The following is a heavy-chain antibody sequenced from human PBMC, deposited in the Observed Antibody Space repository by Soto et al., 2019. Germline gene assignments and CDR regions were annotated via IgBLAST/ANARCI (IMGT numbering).Heavy chain of an antibody. CDR3: ARGRRSLSRRWYDTSGELVY. J-gene: IGHJ4*02. V-gene: IGHV1-18*01. CDR2: ISVYNGKT. Sequence: ASVKVSCKASGYSFIGYGLSWVRQAPGQGLEWMGWISVYNGKTNYAQTFQDRVTMTPDTSTSTVYMELRSLRSDDTAVYYCARGRRSLSRRWYDTSGELVYWGQGTLV. CDR1: GYSFIGYG. D-gene: IGHD3-22*01.